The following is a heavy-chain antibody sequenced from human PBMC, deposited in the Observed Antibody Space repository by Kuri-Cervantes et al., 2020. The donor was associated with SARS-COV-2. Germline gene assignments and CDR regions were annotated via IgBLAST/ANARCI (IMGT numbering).Heavy chain of an antibody. J-gene: IGHJ6*03. CDR2: ISSSSSYI. D-gene: IGHD6-6*01. V-gene: IGHV3-21*01. CDR3: ARDGAARRLYMDV. Sequence: GGSLRLSCAASGFTFSSYSMNWVRQAPGKGLEWVSSISSSSSYIYYADSVKGRFTISKDNAKNSLYLQMNSLRAEDTAVYYCARDGAARRLYMDVWGKGTTVTVSS. CDR1: GFTFSSYS.